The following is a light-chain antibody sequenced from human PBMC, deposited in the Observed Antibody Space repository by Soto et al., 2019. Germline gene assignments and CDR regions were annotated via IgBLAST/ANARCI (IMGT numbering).Light chain of an antibody. CDR2: DDS. CDR3: SSYTTSSTPYV. CDR1: STDVGGDND. Sequence: QSALTQPASVSGSPGQSITISCTGTSTDVGGDNDVSWYQQRPGKAPKLLVYDDSNRPSGVSNRFPFSKSGYAASLTLSGLEDEDGDDYYCSSYTTSSTPYVFGTGTKVTVL. J-gene: IGLJ1*01. V-gene: IGLV2-14*01.